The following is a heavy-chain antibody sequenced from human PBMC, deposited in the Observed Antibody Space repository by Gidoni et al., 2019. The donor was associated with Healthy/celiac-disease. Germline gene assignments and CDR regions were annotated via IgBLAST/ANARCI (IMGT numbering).Heavy chain of an antibody. D-gene: IGHD6-13*01. CDR1: GGSISSYY. CDR2: ISYSGST. V-gene: IGHV4-59*01. CDR3: ARTTSGYSSL. Sequence: QVQLQESGPGLVKPSETLSLTCTVSGGSISSYYWSWIRQPPGKGLEWIGYISYSGSTNYNPSLKSRVTISVDTSKNQFSLKLSSVTAADTAVYYCARTTSGYSSLWGQGTLVTVSS. J-gene: IGHJ4*02.